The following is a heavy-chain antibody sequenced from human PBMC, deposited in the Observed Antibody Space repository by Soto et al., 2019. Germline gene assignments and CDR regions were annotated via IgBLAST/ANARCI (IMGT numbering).Heavy chain of an antibody. CDR1: GLTFSGHW. J-gene: IGHJ4*02. CDR3: TSRPSGMTYHAVFDF. V-gene: IGHV3-7*03. CDR2: IKPDGSET. Sequence: LRLSCAASGLTFSGHWMTWVRQTPGEGLQWVAAIKPDGSETFYVDSVKGRFTISRDNARNSLFLQMDSLRAEDTAVYYCTSRPSGMTYHAVFDFWGQGTLVTVSS. D-gene: IGHD2-21*02.